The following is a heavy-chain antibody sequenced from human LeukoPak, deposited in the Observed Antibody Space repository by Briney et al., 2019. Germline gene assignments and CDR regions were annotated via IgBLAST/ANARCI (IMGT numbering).Heavy chain of an antibody. CDR3: AKARRLFYYGSGSYPGYFDY. J-gene: IGHJ4*02. CDR2: IKQDGSEK. Sequence: PGGSPRLSCAASGFTFSSYWMSWVRQAPGKRLEWVANIKQDGSEKYYVDSVKGRFTISRDNAKNSLYLQMNSLRAEDTAVYYCAKARRLFYYGSGSYPGYFDYWGQGTLVTVSS. V-gene: IGHV3-7*01. D-gene: IGHD3-10*01. CDR1: GFTFSSYW.